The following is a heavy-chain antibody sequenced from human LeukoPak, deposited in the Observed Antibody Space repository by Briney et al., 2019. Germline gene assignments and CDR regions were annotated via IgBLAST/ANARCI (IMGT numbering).Heavy chain of an antibody. CDR1: GYTFTNYD. Sequence: ASVKVPCKASGYTFTNYDINWVRQAPGQGLEWMGWINPNTGAIMFAEKFRGRVTMTRDTSISTGYMELRGLKSDDTAVYYCARDRVGSGWPRPYYFEFWGQGTPVTVSS. V-gene: IGHV1-2*02. CDR2: INPNTGAI. CDR3: ARDRVGSGWPRPYYFEF. D-gene: IGHD6-19*01. J-gene: IGHJ4*02.